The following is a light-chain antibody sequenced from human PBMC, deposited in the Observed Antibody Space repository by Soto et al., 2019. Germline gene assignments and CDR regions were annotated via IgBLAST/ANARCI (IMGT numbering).Light chain of an antibody. CDR2: GAS. V-gene: IGKV3-15*01. J-gene: IGKJ4*01. CDR1: QSVNSN. CDR3: QQYASWPLT. Sequence: ETVMTQSPATLSVSPGERATLSCRASQSVNSNLAWYPQESGQPPRLLVFGASTRATGVPARFSGSGSGTEFTLTISGLQSEDFAVYFCQQYASWPLTFGGGTKVEI.